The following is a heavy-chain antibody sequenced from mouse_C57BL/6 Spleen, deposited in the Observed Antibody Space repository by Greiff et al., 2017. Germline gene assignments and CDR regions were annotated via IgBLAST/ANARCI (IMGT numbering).Heavy chain of an antibody. D-gene: IGHD3-3*01. CDR2: IFPNSGST. J-gene: IGHJ4*01. CDR3: EGRDTEMMDY. Sequence: VQLQQPGAELVKPWASVKFSCNASGYTFTSYWIHWVKQRPGQGLEWIGMIFPNSGSTNYNEKFKSKATLTADKSSSTAYMQLSSLTSEASAVYYSEGRDTEMMDYWGQGTSVTVSS. V-gene: IGHV1-64*01. CDR1: GYTFTSYW.